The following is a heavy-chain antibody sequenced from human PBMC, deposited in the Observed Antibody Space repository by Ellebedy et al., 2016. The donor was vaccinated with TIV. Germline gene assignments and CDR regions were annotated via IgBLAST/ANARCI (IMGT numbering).Heavy chain of an antibody. D-gene: IGHD2-8*02. CDR2: INSDGSDT. CDR1: GFIFSGYW. V-gene: IGHV3-74*01. J-gene: IGHJ3*02. Sequence: PGGSLRLSCAASGFIFSGYWMHWVRQAPGKGLVWVSRINSDGSDTAYADSVRGRFTISRDNAKNTLYLQMNSLRAEDTAVYYCAAVQYWEAVFDMWGQGTMVTVYS. CDR3: AAVQYWEAVFDM.